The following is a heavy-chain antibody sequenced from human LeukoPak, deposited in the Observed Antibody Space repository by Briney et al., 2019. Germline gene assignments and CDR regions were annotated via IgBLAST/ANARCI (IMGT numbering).Heavy chain of an antibody. Sequence: ASAKVSCKTSGYTFTNYAMNWVRQAPGQGLEWMGWINPSTGDPAYAQGFTGRFVFSLDTSVSTAYLQISSLQPEDTAVYYCARAYQHLGELSLPDYWGQGTLVTVSS. CDR3: ARAYQHLGELSLPDY. CDR2: INPSTGDP. J-gene: IGHJ4*02. D-gene: IGHD3-16*02. V-gene: IGHV7-4-1*02. CDR1: GYTFTNYA.